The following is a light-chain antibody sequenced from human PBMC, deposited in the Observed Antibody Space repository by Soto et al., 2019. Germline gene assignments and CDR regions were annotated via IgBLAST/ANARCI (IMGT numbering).Light chain of an antibody. CDR3: QSADSSGYV. J-gene: IGLJ1*01. V-gene: IGLV3-25*03. CDR1: ALPKQY. Sequence: SYELTQPPSVSVSPGRTARMTCSGDALPKQYAYWYQQKPGQAPVLVIYKDSERPSGIPERFSGSSSGTTVTLTISGVQAEDEADYYCQSADSSGYVFGTGTKLTVL. CDR2: KDS.